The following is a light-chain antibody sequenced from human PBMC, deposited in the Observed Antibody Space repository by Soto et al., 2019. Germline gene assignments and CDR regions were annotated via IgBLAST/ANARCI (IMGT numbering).Light chain of an antibody. J-gene: IGKJ1*01. V-gene: IGKV1D-12*01. Sequence: DIQMTQSPSSVSASVGDRVTITCRASQAMSTWLAWYQQKQGKAPKLLIYAASNLQTGVPSRFIGSGSGTDFTLTISSLQPEDFATYYCQQANSFPRTFGQVTKVEIK. CDR1: QAMSTW. CDR3: QQANSFPRT. CDR2: AAS.